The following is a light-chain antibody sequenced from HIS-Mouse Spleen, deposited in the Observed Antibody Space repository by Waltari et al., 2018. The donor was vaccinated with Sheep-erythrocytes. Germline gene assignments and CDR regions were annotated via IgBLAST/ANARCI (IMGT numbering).Light chain of an antibody. CDR2: DGS. CDR3: CSYAGSSTPSV. V-gene: IGLV2-23*01. CDR1: SSDVGRHNL. Sequence: QSALTQPASVSGSPGQSITISCPGTSSDVGRHNLVSWYQQHPGKAPKLLIYDGSKPPQGVSNRFSGSKSCNTASLTSSGLQAEDEADYYCCSYAGSSTPSVFGGGTKLTVL. J-gene: IGLJ3*02.